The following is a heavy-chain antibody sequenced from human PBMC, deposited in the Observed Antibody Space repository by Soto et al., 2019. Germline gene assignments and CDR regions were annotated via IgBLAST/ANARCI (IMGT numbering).Heavy chain of an antibody. CDR3: ARGGYDFWGDYVDY. D-gene: IGHD3-3*01. J-gene: IGHJ4*02. V-gene: IGHV4-59*01. CDR1: GGSFNGYY. CDR2: IYYSGST. Sequence: PSETLSLTCAVSGGSFNGYYWSWIRQPPGKGLEWIGYIYYSGSTNYNPSLKSRVTISVDTSKNQFSLKLSSVTAADTAVYYCARGGYDFWGDYVDYWGQGTLVTVS.